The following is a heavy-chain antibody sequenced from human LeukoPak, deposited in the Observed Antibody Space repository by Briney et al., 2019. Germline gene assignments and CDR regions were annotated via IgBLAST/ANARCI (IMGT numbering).Heavy chain of an antibody. Sequence: PGGSLRLSCAASGFTFDDYAMHWVRQAPGRGLEWVSGISWNSGSIGYADSVKGRFTISRDNAKNSLYLQMNSLRAEDTALYYCAKGYSSGWYVGYFDYWGRGTLVTVSS. CDR2: ISWNSGSI. D-gene: IGHD6-19*01. CDR1: GFTFDDYA. CDR3: AKGYSSGWYVGYFDY. J-gene: IGHJ4*02. V-gene: IGHV3-9*01.